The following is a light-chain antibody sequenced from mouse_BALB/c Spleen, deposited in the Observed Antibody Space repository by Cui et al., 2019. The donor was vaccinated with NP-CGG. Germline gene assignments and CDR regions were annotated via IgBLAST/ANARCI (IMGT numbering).Light chain of an antibody. CDR2: GTN. Sequence: HAVVTQESAPTTSPGETVTLTFRSSTGAVTTSNYANWVQEKPDHLFTGLIGGTNNRAPGVPARFSGSLIGDKAALTITGAQTEDEAIYFCALWYSNHWVFGGGTKLTVL. CDR1: TGAVTTSNY. J-gene: IGLJ1*01. CDR3: ALWYSNHWV. V-gene: IGLV1*01.